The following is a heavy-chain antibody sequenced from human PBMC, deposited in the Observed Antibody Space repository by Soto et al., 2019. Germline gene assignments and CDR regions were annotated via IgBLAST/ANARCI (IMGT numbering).Heavy chain of an antibody. D-gene: IGHD1-26*01. CDR2: IYPGDSDT. CDR1: GYSFTSYW. V-gene: IGHV5-51*01. CDR3: ARHGPGPMIVEPTVDAHDV. J-gene: IGHJ3*01. Sequence: GESLKISCKGSGYSFTSYWIGWVRQMPGKGMEWMGIIYPGDSDTRYSPSFPGQVTISAVKSINTAYLQWSSLKASDTAMYYCARHGPGPMIVEPTVDAHDVWGQWTMVTVSS.